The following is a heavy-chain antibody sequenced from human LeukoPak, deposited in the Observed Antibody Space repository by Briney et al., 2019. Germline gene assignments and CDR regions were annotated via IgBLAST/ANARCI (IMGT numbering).Heavy chain of an antibody. Sequence: GGSLRLSCAASGFTFSNFAMSWVRQAPGEGLQWVSAISDSGGGTFYADSVKGRFTISRDNSKNTLYLQMNSLRAEDTAVYYCAKVGVGWVAFEYWGQGTLVTVSS. CDR3: AKVGVGWVAFEY. CDR2: ISDSGGGT. V-gene: IGHV3-23*01. D-gene: IGHD3-16*01. J-gene: IGHJ4*02. CDR1: GFTFSNFA.